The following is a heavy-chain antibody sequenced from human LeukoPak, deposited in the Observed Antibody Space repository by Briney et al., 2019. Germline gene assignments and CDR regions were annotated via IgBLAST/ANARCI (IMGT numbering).Heavy chain of an antibody. Sequence: ASVKVSCKASGYTFTSYDINWVRQATGQGLEWMGWMNPNSGNTGYAQKFQGRVTITRNTSISTAYMELSSLRSEDTAVYYCARRYCTNGVCYFFFDYWGQGTLVTVSS. V-gene: IGHV1-8*01. D-gene: IGHD2-8*01. CDR1: GYTFTSYD. CDR2: MNPNSGNT. CDR3: ARRYCTNGVCYFFFDY. J-gene: IGHJ4*02.